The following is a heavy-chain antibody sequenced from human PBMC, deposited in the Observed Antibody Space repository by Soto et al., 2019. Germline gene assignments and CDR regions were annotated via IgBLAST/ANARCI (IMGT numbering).Heavy chain of an antibody. CDR3: VRGDVFDI. V-gene: IGHV4-4*07. CDR2: IYSAGST. CDR1: GASMSGYS. J-gene: IGHJ3*02. D-gene: IGHD3-16*01. Sequence: QLQLQESGPGLVKPSETLSLICTVSGASMSGYSWSWVRQPAGKALEWIGRIYSAGSTNYDPSLKSRVTMPVDTSLNQFSLKLTSVTAADTAMYYCVRGDVFDIWGRGTTVTVSS.